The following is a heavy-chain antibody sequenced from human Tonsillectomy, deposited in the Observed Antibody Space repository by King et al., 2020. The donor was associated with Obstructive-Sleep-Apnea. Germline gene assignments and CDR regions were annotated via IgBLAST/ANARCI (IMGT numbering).Heavy chain of an antibody. D-gene: IGHD2-15*01. CDR3: ACLYCSGGSCYPEYFQH. V-gene: IGHV5-51*01. Sequence: QLVQSGAEVKKPGESLKISCKGSGYSFTSYWIGGVRQMPGKGLEWMGIIYPGDSDTRYRPSFQGQVTISADKSIRTAYLHGSSVKASDTAMYYCACLYCSGGSCYPEYFQHWGQGTLVTVSS. J-gene: IGHJ1*01. CDR1: GYSFTSYW. CDR2: IYPGDSDT.